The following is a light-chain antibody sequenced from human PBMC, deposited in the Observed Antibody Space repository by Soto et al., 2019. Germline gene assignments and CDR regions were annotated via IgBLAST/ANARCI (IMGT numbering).Light chain of an antibody. CDR1: QSISSY. V-gene: IGKV1-39*01. CDR2: AAF. CDR3: QQSSSSPWT. Sequence: DIQMTQSPSSLSASVGDRVSITCRASQSISSYLNWYQQKPGQAPKLLIYAAFTLQTGVSSRFIGSGSGTDFTLTINSLQPEDFATYYCQQSSSSPWTFGKGTKVEIK. J-gene: IGKJ1*01.